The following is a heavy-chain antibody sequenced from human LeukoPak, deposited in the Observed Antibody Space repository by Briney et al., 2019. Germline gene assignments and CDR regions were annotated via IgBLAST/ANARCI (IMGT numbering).Heavy chain of an antibody. CDR1: GFTFNSYA. Sequence: GGSLRLSCAASGFTFNSYAMSWVRQASGKGLEWVSTVTGSGSATYYADSVKGRFIISRDNSKNTLYLQMNSLRADDTALYYCAKAMSTVMGGTDYWGQGTPVTVSS. CDR3: AKAMSTVMGGTDY. CDR2: VTGSGSAT. V-gene: IGHV3-23*01. J-gene: IGHJ4*02. D-gene: IGHD4-17*01.